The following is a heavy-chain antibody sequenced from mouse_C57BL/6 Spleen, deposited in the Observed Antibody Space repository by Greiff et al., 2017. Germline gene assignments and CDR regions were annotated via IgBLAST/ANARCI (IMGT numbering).Heavy chain of an antibody. CDR1: GYAFSSSW. Sequence: QVQLQQSGPELVKPGASVKISCKASGYAFSSSWMNWVKQRPGKGLEWIGRIYPGDGDTNYNGTFKGKATLTADKSSSTAYMQLSSLTSEDSAVYYCARTGYYGYDGYFDYWGQGTTLTVSS. D-gene: IGHD2-2*01. CDR2: IYPGDGDT. CDR3: ARTGYYGYDGYFDY. V-gene: IGHV1-82*01. J-gene: IGHJ2*01.